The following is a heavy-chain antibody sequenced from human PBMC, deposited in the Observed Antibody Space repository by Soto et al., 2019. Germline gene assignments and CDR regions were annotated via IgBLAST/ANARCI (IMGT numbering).Heavy chain of an antibody. CDR1: GFTFSTYL. J-gene: IGHJ3*02. V-gene: IGHV3-21*06. Sequence: VQLVESGGGLVEPGGSLRLSCAASGFTFSTYLMNWVRHAPGKGLEWVSSIKSDSSSLYYADSVKGRFTISRDNAKNSLHLQMNSLRVEDTAMYFCARKPMTGSQSGAFDIWGQGTMVTVSS. CDR2: IKSDSSSL. D-gene: IGHD3-9*01. CDR3: ARKPMTGSQSGAFDI.